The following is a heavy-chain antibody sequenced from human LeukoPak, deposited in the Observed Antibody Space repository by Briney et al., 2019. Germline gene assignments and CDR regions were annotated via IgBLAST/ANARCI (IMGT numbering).Heavy chain of an antibody. V-gene: IGHV4-39*01. D-gene: IGHD5-18*01. CDR3: ARQVYNYGHLPYYFDY. Sequence: SETLSLTCTVSGGSISSRSYYWGWIRQPPGKCLEWIGNIYYSGSTYYNASLKSRVTISVDTSENPFSLKLQSVTAADTAVYYCARQVYNYGHLPYYFDYWGQGTLVTVSS. J-gene: IGHJ4*02. CDR1: GGSISSRSYY. CDR2: IYYSGST.